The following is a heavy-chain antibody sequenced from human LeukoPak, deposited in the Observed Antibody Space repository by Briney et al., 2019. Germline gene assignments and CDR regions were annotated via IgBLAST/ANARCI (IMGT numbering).Heavy chain of an antibody. CDR3: ANTPYYYDSSGYYVDAFDI. D-gene: IGHD3-22*01. V-gene: IGHV3-48*03. CDR2: INSGGNTI. CDR1: GFTFSSYE. Sequence: GGSLRLSCAASGFTFSSYEMNWVRQAPGKGLEWLSYINSGGNTIYYADSVTGRFTISRDNAKNSLYLQMNSLRAEDTAVYYCANTPYYYDSSGYYVDAFDIWGQGTMVTVSS. J-gene: IGHJ3*02.